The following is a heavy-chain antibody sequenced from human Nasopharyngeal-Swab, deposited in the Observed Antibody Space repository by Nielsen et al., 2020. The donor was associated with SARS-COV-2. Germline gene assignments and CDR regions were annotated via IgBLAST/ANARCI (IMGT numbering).Heavy chain of an antibody. CDR2: IWYDGSNK. V-gene: IGHV3-33*01. D-gene: IGHD4-23*01. J-gene: IGHJ4*02. CDR1: GFTLSNYG. Sequence: GGSLRLSCAASGFTLSNYGMHWVRQAPGKGLEWVAVIWYDGSNKYYADSVKGRFTISRDNSKNTVYLQMSSLRGEDTAVYYCAAAPSGDYGGYWGQGTLVTVSS. CDR3: AAAPSGDYGGY.